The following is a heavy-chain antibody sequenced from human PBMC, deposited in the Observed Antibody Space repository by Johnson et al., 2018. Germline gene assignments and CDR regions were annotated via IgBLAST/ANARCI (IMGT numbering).Heavy chain of an antibody. CDR3: ARARSWGIQLYYYYYGMDV. CDR2: ITSSSSYI. J-gene: IGHJ6*02. Sequence: VQLVESGGGLVKPGGSLRLSCAASGFTFSSFSMNWVRQAPGKGLEWVSSITSSSSYIYYADSVKGRFIISRDNAKNSLYLQMNSLRAEDTAVYYCARARSWGIQLYYYYYGMDVWGQGTTVTVSS. V-gene: IGHV3-21*01. D-gene: IGHD5-18*01. CDR1: GFTFSSFS.